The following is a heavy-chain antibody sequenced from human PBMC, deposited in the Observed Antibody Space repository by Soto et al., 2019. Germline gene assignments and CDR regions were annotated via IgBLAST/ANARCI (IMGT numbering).Heavy chain of an antibody. J-gene: IGHJ1*01. CDR1: GFSFSTYG. V-gene: IGHV3-33*01. CDR2: MWFDGSNR. D-gene: IGHD2-8*01. Sequence: GGSLRLSCTTSGFSFSTYGMHWVRQAPGKGLEWVAIMWFDGSNRFYADSVKGRFTISRDNSQNTLFLQMNSLRDEDTAVYYCARALIGYSIKYWGQGTLVTVSS. CDR3: ARALIGYSIKY.